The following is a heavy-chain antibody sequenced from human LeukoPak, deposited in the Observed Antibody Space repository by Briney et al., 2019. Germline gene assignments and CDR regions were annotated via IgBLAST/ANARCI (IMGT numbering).Heavy chain of an antibody. CDR1: GFTFDDYA. V-gene: IGHV3-9*01. CDR3: ATSFDY. J-gene: IGHJ4*02. CDR2: ISWNSGSI. Sequence: PGRSLRLSCAASGFTFDDYAMHWVRHAPGKGLEWVSGISWNSGSIGYADSVKGQFTISRDNAKNSLYLQMNSLRAEDTAVYYCATSFDYWGQGTLVTVSS.